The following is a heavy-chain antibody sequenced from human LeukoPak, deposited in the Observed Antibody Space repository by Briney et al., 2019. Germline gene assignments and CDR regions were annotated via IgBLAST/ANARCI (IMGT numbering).Heavy chain of an antibody. CDR3: ARSTVTPGLAFDY. CDR1: GFTFSSYS. V-gene: IGHV3-21*01. Sequence: GESLRLSCAASGFTFSSYSMNWIRQAPGKGLEWVSSISSSSSYIYYADSVKRRFTISRDNAKNSLYLQMNSLSAEDTAVYYCARSTVTPGLAFDYWGQGTLVTVSS. D-gene: IGHD4-11*01. CDR2: ISSSSSYI. J-gene: IGHJ4*02.